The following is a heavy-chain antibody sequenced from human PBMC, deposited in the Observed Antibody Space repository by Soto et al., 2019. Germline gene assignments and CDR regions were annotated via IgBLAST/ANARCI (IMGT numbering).Heavy chain of an antibody. D-gene: IGHD3-3*01. CDR2: ITAASDTI. CDR1: GFTFSIYT. CDR3: ARHYTTSRVGAWFDP. V-gene: IGHV3-48*02. J-gene: IGHJ5*02. Sequence: EVQLVESGGGLAQPGGSLRLSCEAAGFTFSIYTMNWVRQAPGKGLEWVLYITAASDTIYYADSVKGRFTISRDNAKNSLYLQMNSLRDEDTAVYYCARHYTTSRVGAWFDPWGQGTLVTVSS.